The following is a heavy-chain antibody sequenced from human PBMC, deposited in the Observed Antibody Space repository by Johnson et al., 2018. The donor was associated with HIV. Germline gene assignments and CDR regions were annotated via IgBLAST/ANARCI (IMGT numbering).Heavy chain of an antibody. CDR1: GFIFSNYW. Sequence: QVQLVESGGGLVQPGGSLRLSCAASGFIFSNYWMTWVRQAPAKGLEWVAVISYDGSDKYYADSVKGRFTISRDSSKNTLYLQMNSLRAEDTAVYYCAREGFWGSGSYYNPDAFDIWGQGTMVTVSS. CDR3: AREGFWGSGSYYNPDAFDI. D-gene: IGHD3-10*01. V-gene: IGHV3-30*03. CDR2: ISYDGSDK. J-gene: IGHJ3*02.